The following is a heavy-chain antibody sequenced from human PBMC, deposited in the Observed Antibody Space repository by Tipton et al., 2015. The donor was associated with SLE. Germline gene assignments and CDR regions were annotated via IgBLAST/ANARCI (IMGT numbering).Heavy chain of an antibody. V-gene: IGHV4-59*11. CDR1: GGSLSSHY. Sequence: TLSLTCTVSGGSLSSHYWSWVPQPPGKGLEWIGCIYYSGSPNYNPSLKSRVTISVDTSKNQFSLKLSSVTAADTAVYYCARDLEAFDIRGQGTMVTVSS. CDR2: IYYSGSP. CDR3: ARDLEAFDI. J-gene: IGHJ3*02. D-gene: IGHD1-1*01.